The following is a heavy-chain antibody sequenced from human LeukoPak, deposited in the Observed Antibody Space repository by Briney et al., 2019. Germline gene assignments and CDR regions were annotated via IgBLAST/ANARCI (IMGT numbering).Heavy chain of an antibody. V-gene: IGHV3-7*01. J-gene: IGHJ4*02. D-gene: IGHD5-18*01. CDR3: ATDLGGSHGYHY. Sequence: GGSLRLSCAASGFTFSTYWMIWVRQAPGKGLEWVANIKEDGSEKYYVPSVKGRFTISRDNTENSLYLQMNNLRAEDTAVYYCATDLGGSHGYHYWGQGTLVTVSS. CDR1: GFTFSTYW. CDR2: IKEDGSEK.